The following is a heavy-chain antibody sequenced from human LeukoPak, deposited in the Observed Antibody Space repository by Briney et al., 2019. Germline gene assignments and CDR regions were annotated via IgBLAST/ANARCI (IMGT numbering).Heavy chain of an antibody. CDR2: IYYSGST. Sequence: SETLSLTCTVSGGSISSYYWSWIRQPPGKGLEWIGYIYYSGSTNYNPSLKSRVTISVDTSKHQFSLKLSSVTAADPAVYYCARGAAAGTVGFDYWGQGTLVTVSS. CDR3: ARGAAAGTVGFDY. J-gene: IGHJ4*02. D-gene: IGHD6-13*01. V-gene: IGHV4-59*01. CDR1: GGSISSYY.